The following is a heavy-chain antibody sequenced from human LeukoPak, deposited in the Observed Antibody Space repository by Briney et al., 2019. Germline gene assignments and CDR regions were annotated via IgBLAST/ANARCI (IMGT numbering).Heavy chain of an antibody. CDR2: IKSKTDGGTT. Sequence: KSGGSLRLSCAASGFTFSNAWMSWVRQAPGKGLEWVGRIKSKTDGGTTDYAAPVKGKFTISRDDSKSTLYLQMNSLRAEDTAVYYCAKDSGLQRFPFDPWGQGTLVTVSS. V-gene: IGHV3-15*01. J-gene: IGHJ5*02. CDR1: GFTFSNAW. D-gene: IGHD4-4*01. CDR3: AKDSGLQRFPFDP.